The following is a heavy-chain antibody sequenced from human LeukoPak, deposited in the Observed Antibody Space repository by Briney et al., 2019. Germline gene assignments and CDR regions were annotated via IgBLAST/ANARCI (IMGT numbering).Heavy chain of an antibody. Sequence: ASVTVSCKASGYIFTGYYMHWVRQAPGQGLEWMGYFYPNSGGTNYAQRFQGRVTMTWDTSISTAYMELTSLRSDDTAVYYCAREPSGTGSFDYWGQGALVTVLS. D-gene: IGHD1-1*01. CDR3: AREPSGTGSFDY. J-gene: IGHJ4*02. V-gene: IGHV1-2*02. CDR1: GYIFTGYY. CDR2: FYPNSGGT.